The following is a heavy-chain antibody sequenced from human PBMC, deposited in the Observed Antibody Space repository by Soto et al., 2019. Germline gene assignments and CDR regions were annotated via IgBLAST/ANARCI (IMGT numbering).Heavy chain of an antibody. CDR2: MYNTGST. CDR3: ARDLWGYCGVGCYPLDV. CDR1: GGSISTYY. J-gene: IGHJ6*02. V-gene: IGHV4-59*12. D-gene: IGHD2-21*02. Sequence: QVRLQESGPGLVKPSETLSLTCTVSGGSISTYYWSWLRQPPGKGLEWIGYMYNTGSTIYNPSLNSPVTITVETSKNQFTLKLNSVTAADTAVYYCARDLWGYCGVGCYPLDVWGQGTTVTVSS.